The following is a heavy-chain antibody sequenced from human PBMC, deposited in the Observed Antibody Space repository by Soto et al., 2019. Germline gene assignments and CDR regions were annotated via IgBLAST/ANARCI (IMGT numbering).Heavy chain of an antibody. D-gene: IGHD2-21*01. CDR1: GFSLSHYG. CDR2: ISYDGSAK. J-gene: IGHJ6*02. CDR3: AKDRVVLSAYAMDV. V-gene: IGHV3-30*18. Sequence: QVQLVESGGGVVQPGRSLRLSCEGSGFSLSHYGMHWVRQAPGQGLEWVATISYDGSAKCHSDSVGGRFAISRDNSNNTLYLQMNSLRAEDTAVYYCAKDRVVLSAYAMDVWGQGTTVTVSS.